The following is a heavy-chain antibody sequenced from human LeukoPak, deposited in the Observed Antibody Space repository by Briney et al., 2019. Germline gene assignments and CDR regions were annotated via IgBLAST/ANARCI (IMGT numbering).Heavy chain of an antibody. CDR3: ARMVRGGGFDY. J-gene: IGHJ4*02. Sequence: SETLSLTCAVYGGSFSTYYWSWIRQPPGKGLEWIGEINHSGSTNYNPSLKSRVTISVDTSKNQFSLKLNSVTAADTAVYYCARMVRGGGFDYWGQGTLVTVSS. V-gene: IGHV4-34*01. D-gene: IGHD3-10*01. CDR2: INHSGST. CDR1: GGSFSTYY.